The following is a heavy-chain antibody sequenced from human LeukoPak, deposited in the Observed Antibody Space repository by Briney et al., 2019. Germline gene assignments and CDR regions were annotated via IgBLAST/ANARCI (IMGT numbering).Heavy chain of an antibody. CDR1: GFTFSTYW. V-gene: IGHV3-7*01. CDR3: ANGDGFDY. D-gene: IGHD5-24*01. Sequence: PGGSLRLSCATSGFTFSTYWMSWVRQAPGKGLEWVANIKQDGSETYYADSVKGPFTIFRDNAKNSLYLQMDSLRVEDTAVYYCANGDGFDYWGQGTLVIVSS. CDR2: IKQDGSET. J-gene: IGHJ4*02.